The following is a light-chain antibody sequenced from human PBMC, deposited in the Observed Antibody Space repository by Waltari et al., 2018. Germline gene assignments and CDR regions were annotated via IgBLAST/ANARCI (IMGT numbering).Light chain of an antibody. CDR2: GAS. J-gene: IGKJ1*01. V-gene: IGKV3-20*01. CDR1: QNIDMY. CDR3: QNQERLPAT. Sequence: SCRAGQNIDMYLAGHQQNPDHAPSLLIVGASSRATGISDRFSCSGSGTDFSLTISRLEREYFAVYYCQNQERLPATFGQGTNVEIK.